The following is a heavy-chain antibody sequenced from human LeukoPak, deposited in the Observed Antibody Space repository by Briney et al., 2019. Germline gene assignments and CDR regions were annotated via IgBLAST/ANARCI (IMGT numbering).Heavy chain of an antibody. CDR3: ARGLRQPDY. Sequence: SETLSLTCTVSGGSISSYYWSWIRQPPGKGLEWIGYIYYSGSTNYNPPLKSRVTISVDTSKNQFSLKLSSVTAADTAVYYCARGLRQPDYWGQGTLVTVSS. D-gene: IGHD5-12*01. V-gene: IGHV4-59*12. J-gene: IGHJ4*02. CDR1: GGSISSYY. CDR2: IYYSGST.